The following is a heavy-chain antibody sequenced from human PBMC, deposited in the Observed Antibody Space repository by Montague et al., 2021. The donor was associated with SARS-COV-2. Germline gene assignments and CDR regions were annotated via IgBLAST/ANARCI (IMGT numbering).Heavy chain of an antibody. CDR1: GGSISSHY. V-gene: IGHV4-59*11. CDR2: MYYGGST. CDR3: ARDFDY. J-gene: IGHJ4*02. Sequence: SETLSLTCTVSGGSISSHYWSWIRQPPGKGLEWIGYMYYGGSTNYNPSLKSRVTLSVDTSKNQFSLKLSSVTAADTAVYYCARDFDYWGQGTLVTVSS.